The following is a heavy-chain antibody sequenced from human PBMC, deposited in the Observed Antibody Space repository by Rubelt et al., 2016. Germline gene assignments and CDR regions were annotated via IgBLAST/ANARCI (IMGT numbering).Heavy chain of an antibody. Sequence: QVQLVQSGAEMKKPGSSVKVSCKASGGTFSGYATSWVRQAPGQGLEWMGRIIPIMGLTNYAQSLQGRLTITADESTNTAYSELTSLRSDDTAVYYCARTTVAVDASHYWGQGSLVTVSS. V-gene: IGHV1-69*04. CDR2: IIPIMGLT. CDR3: ARTTVAVDASHY. CDR1: GGTFSGYA. D-gene: IGHD2-15*01. J-gene: IGHJ4*02.